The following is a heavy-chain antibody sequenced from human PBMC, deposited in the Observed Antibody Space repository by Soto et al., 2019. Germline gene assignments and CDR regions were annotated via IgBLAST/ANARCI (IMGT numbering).Heavy chain of an antibody. Sequence: QGQLVQSGGEVKKPGASVKVSCKAAGYRSTNYGINWVRQAPGQGLEWMGWISASNGNTNYAPRLQGRVSMTRDTSTGVVYMEVRSLTSDDTAVYYCASVEGNHDILTGLEGGYGMDVWGPGTTVTVSS. CDR2: ISASNGNT. J-gene: IGHJ6*02. CDR3: ASVEGNHDILTGLEGGYGMDV. CDR1: GYRSTNYG. V-gene: IGHV1-18*01. D-gene: IGHD3-9*01.